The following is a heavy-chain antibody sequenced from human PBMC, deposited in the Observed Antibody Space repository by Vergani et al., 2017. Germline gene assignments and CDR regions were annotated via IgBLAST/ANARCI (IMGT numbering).Heavy chain of an antibody. J-gene: IGHJ4*02. V-gene: IGHV3-9*01. CDR1: GFTFDDYA. Sequence: DVQLVESGGGLVQPGRSLRLSCAASGFTFDDYAMHWVRQAPGKGLEWVSGISWNSGSIGYADSVKGRFTISRDNAKNSLYLQMNSLRAEDTALYYCAKDMYPVPATTIFDYWGQGTLVTVSS. CDR2: ISWNSGSI. CDR3: AKDMYPVPATTIFDY. D-gene: IGHD2-2*01.